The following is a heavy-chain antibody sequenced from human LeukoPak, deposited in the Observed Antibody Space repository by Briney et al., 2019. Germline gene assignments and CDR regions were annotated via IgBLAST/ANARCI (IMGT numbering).Heavy chain of an antibody. J-gene: IGHJ6*02. CDR1: EYNFADYY. CDR3: ARERYSVMDV. V-gene: IGHV1-2*02. Sequence: ASVKVSCRASEYNFADYYMHWVRQAPGQGLEWMGWINPNSGGTNYAQKFQGRVTMTRDTSNSTAYMELSRLRSDDTAVYYCARERYSVMDVWGQGTTVTVSS. CDR2: INPNSGGT.